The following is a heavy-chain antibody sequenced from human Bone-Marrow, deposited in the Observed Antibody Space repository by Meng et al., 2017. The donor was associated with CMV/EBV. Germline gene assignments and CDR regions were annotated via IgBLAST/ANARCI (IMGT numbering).Heavy chain of an antibody. CDR1: FTSYY. V-gene: IGHV1-46*01. CDR2: INPSGGST. J-gene: IGHJ5*02. CDR3: ARERTPYYDFWSGYRWFDP. Sequence: FTSYYMHWGRQAPGQGLEWMGIINPSGGSTSYAQKFQGRVTMTRDTSTSTVYMELSSLRSEDTAVYYCARERTPYYDFWSGYRWFDPWGQGTLVTVSS. D-gene: IGHD3-3*01.